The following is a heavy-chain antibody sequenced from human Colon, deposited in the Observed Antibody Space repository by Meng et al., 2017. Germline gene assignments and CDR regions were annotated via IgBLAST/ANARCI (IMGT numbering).Heavy chain of an antibody. Sequence: SETLSLTCNVSGGSIRGHYWSWIRQTPGKGLEWIGYVYYSRTTNYLSSLRGRVTISVDTSKNQFSLNLSSVTAADTAVYYCARDCSSTSCYGAFDFWGQGTLVTVSS. V-gene: IGHV4-59*11. CDR3: ARDCSSTSCYGAFDF. J-gene: IGHJ4*02. D-gene: IGHD2-2*01. CDR2: VYYSRTT. CDR1: GGSIRGHY.